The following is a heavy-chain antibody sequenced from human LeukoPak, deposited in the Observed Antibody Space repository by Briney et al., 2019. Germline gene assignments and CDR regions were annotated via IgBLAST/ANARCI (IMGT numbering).Heavy chain of an antibody. CDR1: GFTVSSRY. V-gene: IGHV3-53*01. CDR2: IHGNGST. D-gene: IGHD2-21*02. J-gene: IGHJ4*02. CDR3: ARGESSDCTCIDY. Sequence: GGSLRLSCAASGFTVSSRYMSWVRQAPGKGLEWVSVIHGNGSTYYADSVKGRFTISRDNSKNTLYLQMNSLRAEDTAVYYCARGESSDCTCIDYWGQGTLVSVSS.